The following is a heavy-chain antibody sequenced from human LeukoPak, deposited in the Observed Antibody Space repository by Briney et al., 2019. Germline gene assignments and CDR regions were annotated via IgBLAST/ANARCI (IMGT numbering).Heavy chain of an antibody. CDR3: ASYGYLQEGYYFDY. D-gene: IGHD5-24*01. Sequence: ASVKVSCKASGGTFSSYAISWVRQAPGQGLEWMGGIIPIFGTANYAQKFQGRVTITADESTSTAYMELSSLRPEDTAVYYCASYGYLQEGYYFDYWGQATLGPGS. CDR1: GGTFSSYA. V-gene: IGHV1-69*13. J-gene: IGHJ4*02. CDR2: IIPIFGTA.